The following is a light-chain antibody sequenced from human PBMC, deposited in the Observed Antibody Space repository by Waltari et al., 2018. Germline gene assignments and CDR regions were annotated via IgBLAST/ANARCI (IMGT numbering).Light chain of an antibody. CDR1: QGVTRA. V-gene: IGKV3D-11*03. CDR3: QHYLRLPVT. J-gene: IGKJ1*01. CDR2: GAS. Sequence: PGEIATLSCRTSQGVTRALAWYQQKPGQDPRLLIYGASNKATGIPDRFSGSGSGTDFSLTISSLEPEDFAVYYCQHYLRLPVTFGQGTKVEVK.